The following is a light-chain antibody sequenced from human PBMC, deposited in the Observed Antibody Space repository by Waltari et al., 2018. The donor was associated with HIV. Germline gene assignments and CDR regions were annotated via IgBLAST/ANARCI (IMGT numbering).Light chain of an antibody. J-gene: IGLJ1*01. CDR2: KDN. Sequence: SYELTQPPSVSVSPGQTARITCSGDALPKPYAYWYQQKPGQAPVLVIYKDNERPSGIPERFSGSSSGTTVTLTISGVQTEDEADYYCQSADSSGTYPDVFGTGTKVTVL. CDR3: QSADSSGTYPDV. V-gene: IGLV3-25*03. CDR1: ALPKPY.